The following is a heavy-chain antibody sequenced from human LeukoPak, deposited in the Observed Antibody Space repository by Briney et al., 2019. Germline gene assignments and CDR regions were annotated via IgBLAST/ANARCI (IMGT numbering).Heavy chain of an antibody. CDR2: IKQDGSET. Sequence: GGSLRLSCEASGFTFSRYSMTWVRQVPGKGLEWVANIKQDGSETSYVDSVKGRFTISRDNTKDSLFLQMDSLRAEDTAVYYCARVTYFYWYFDLWGRGTLVTVSS. CDR3: ARVTYFYWYFDL. V-gene: IGHV3-7*01. D-gene: IGHD2-8*01. CDR1: GFTFSRYS. J-gene: IGHJ2*01.